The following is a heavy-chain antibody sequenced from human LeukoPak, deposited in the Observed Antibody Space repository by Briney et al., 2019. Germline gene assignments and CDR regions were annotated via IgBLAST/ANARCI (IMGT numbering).Heavy chain of an antibody. J-gene: IGHJ5*02. D-gene: IGHD2-2*01. CDR2: MNPNSGNT. Sequence: ASVKVSCKASGGTFSSYAISWVRQAPGQGLEWVGWMNPNSGNTGYAQKFQGRVTMTRNTSISTAYMELSSLRSEDTAVYYCARGGDIVVVPAAEYNWFDPWGQGTLVTVSS. CDR3: ARGGDIVVVPAAEYNWFDP. CDR1: GGTFSSYA. V-gene: IGHV1-8*02.